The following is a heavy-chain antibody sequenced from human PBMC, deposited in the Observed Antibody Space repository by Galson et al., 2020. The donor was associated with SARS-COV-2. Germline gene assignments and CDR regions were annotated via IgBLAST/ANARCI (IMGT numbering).Heavy chain of an antibody. CDR3: AREEPGYSYGFAMDY. V-gene: IGHV3-21*01. J-gene: IGHJ4*02. Sequence: NSGGSLRLSCAASGFTFSSYSMNWVRQAPGKGLEWVSSISSSSSYIYYADSVKGRFTISRDNAKNSLYLQMNSLRAEDTAVYYCAREEPGYSYGFAMDYGGQGTLGTV. D-gene: IGHD5-18*01. CDR2: ISSSSSYI. CDR1: GFTFSSYS.